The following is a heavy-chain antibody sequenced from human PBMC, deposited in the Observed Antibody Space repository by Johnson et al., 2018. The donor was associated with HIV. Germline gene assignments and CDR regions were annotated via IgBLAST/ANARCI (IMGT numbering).Heavy chain of an antibody. CDR2: IWYDGSNK. J-gene: IGHJ3*02. D-gene: IGHD5-24*01. CDR3: AKGPLEAYDAFDI. V-gene: IGHV3-33*06. Sequence: QVQLVESGGGLVQPGGSLRLSCAASGFTFSTFGMHWVRQAPGKGLEWVAVIWYDGSNKFYADSVKGRFTISRDNSKNTLSLQMNSLRAGDTAVYYCAKGPLEAYDAFDIWCQGTMVTVSS. CDR1: GFTFSTFG.